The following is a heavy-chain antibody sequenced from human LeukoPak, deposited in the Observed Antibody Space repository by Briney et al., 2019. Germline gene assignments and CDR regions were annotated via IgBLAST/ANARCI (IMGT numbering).Heavy chain of an antibody. V-gene: IGHV7-4-1*02. CDR2: INTNTGNP. CDR3: AYDSSGWYNYFDY. J-gene: IGHJ4*02. Sequence: ASVKVSCKASGYTFTSYAMNWVRQAPGQGLEWMGWINTNTGNPTYAQGFTGRFVFSLDTSVSTAYLQISSLRAEDTAVYYCAYDSSGWYNYFDYWGQGTLVTVSS. D-gene: IGHD6-19*01. CDR1: GYTFTSYA.